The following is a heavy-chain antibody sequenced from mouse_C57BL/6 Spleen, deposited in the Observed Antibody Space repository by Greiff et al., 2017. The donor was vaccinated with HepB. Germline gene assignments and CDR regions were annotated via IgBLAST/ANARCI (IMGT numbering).Heavy chain of an antibody. J-gene: IGHJ4*01. D-gene: IGHD2-1*01. Sequence: QVQLKESGPGLVQPSQSLSITCTVSGFSLTSYGIHWVRQSPGKGLEWLGVIWSGGSTDYNAAFISRLSISKDNSKSQVFFKMNSLQADDTAIYYCARKGVYGNYGGAMDYWGQGTSVTVSS. CDR3: ARKGVYGNYGGAMDY. CDR2: IWSGGST. V-gene: IGHV2-2*01. CDR1: GFSLTSYG.